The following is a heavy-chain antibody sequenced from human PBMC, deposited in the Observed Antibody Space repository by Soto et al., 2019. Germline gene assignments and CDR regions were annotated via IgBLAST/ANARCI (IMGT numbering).Heavy chain of an antibody. CDR1: GGSISSCY. CDR3: ARSNEGSRWYREFHX. D-gene: IGHD6-19*01. Sequence: SETLSLTCTVSGGSISSCYWSWIRQPAGKGLEWILRIYTSGSTNYNPSLKSRVTMSVDTSKNQFSLKLSSVTAADTAVYYCARSNEGSRWYREFHXWGQGTLVTVSX. J-gene: IGHJ4*02. CDR2: IYTSGST. V-gene: IGHV4-4*07.